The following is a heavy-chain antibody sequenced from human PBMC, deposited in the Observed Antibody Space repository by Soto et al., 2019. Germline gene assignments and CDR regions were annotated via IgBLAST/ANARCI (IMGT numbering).Heavy chain of an antibody. V-gene: IGHV1-8*01. CDR3: AREHSSSWRFDY. CDR1: GYTFTSYD. J-gene: IGHJ4*02. D-gene: IGHD6-13*01. CDR2: MNPNSGNT. Sequence: QVQLVQSGAEVKKPGASVKVSCKASGYTFTSYDINWVRQATGQGLEWMGWMNPNSGNTGYAQKFQGRATMTRHISISTAYMELSSLRSEDTAVDSCAREHSSSWRFDYWGQGTLVTVSS.